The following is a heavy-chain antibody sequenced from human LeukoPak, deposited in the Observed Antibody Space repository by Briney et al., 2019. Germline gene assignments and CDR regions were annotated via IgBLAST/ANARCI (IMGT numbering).Heavy chain of an antibody. CDR3: AREILEWLTAYYYYYGMDV. V-gene: IGHV1-69*04. CDR1: GGTFSSYA. J-gene: IGHJ6*02. Sequence: SVKVSCKASGGTFSSYAISWVRQAPGQGLEWMGRIIPILGIANYAQKFQGRVTITADKSTSTAYMELSSLRSEDTAVYYCAREILEWLTAYYYYYGMDVWGQGTTVTVSS. D-gene: IGHD3-3*01. CDR2: IIPILGIA.